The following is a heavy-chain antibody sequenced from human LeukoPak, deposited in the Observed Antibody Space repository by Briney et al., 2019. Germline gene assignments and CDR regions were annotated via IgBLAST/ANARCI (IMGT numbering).Heavy chain of an antibody. Sequence: GGSLRLSCAASGFTFDDYTMHWVRQAPGKGLEWVSHISWDGGSTYYADSVKGRFTISRDNSKNSLYLQMNSLRTEDTALYYCAKASGYSSGWLDYWGQGTLVTVSS. V-gene: IGHV3-43*01. D-gene: IGHD6-19*01. CDR2: ISWDGGST. CDR3: AKASGYSSGWLDY. CDR1: GFTFDDYT. J-gene: IGHJ4*02.